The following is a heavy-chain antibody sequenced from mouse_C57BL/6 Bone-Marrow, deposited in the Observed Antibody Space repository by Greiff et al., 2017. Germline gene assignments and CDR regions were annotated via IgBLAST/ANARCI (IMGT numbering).Heavy chain of an antibody. CDR2: FYPGSGSI. CDR1: GYIFTEYT. CDR3: ARHERYYDYEVYFDY. Sequence: QVQLQQSGAELVKPGASVKLSCKASGYIFTEYTIHWVKQRSGQGLEWIGWFYPGSGSIKYNERFKDKATLTADKSSNTVYMELSRLTSEDSAVYFCARHERYYDYEVYFDYWGQGTTLTVSS. V-gene: IGHV1-62-2*01. D-gene: IGHD2-4*01. J-gene: IGHJ2*01.